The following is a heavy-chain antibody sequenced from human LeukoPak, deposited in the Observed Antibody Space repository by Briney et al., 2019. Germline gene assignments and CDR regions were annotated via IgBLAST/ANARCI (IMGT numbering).Heavy chain of an antibody. J-gene: IGHJ6*02. CDR3: ARFNTPYYYDSSGYFARRSYYYYGMDV. Sequence: PGGSLRLSCAASGFTFSSYAIHWVRQAPGKGLEWVVVISNDGTNKYYADSVKGRFTISRDNAKNSLYLQMNSLRAEDTAVYYCARFNTPYYYDSSGYFARRSYYYYGMDVWGQGTTVTVSS. D-gene: IGHD3-22*01. V-gene: IGHV3-30-3*01. CDR1: GFTFSSYA. CDR2: ISNDGTNK.